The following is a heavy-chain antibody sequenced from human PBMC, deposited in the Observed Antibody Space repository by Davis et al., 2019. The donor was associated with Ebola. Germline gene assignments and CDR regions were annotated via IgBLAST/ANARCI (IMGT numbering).Heavy chain of an antibody. CDR1: GFTFSSYG. CDR3: AKDRRLGGGILDY. J-gene: IGHJ4*02. CDR2: IWYDGSNK. Sequence: GGSLRLSCAASGFTFSSYGMHWVRQAPGKGLEWVAVIWYDGSNKYYADSVKGRFTISRDNSKNTLYLQMNSLRAEDTAVYYCAKDRRLGGGILDYWGQGTLVTVSS. D-gene: IGHD3-16*01. V-gene: IGHV3-30*02.